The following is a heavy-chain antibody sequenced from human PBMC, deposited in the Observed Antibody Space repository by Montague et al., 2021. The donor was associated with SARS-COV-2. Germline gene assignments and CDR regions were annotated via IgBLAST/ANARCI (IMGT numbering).Heavy chain of an antibody. CDR2: ISDSGST. CDR3: AREQADERGDFDY. D-gene: IGHD3-16*01. V-gene: IGHV4-31*03. J-gene: IGHJ4*02. CDR1: GGSISSGDYY. Sequence: TLFLTCTVSGGSISSGDYYWTWIRQHPGKGLEWIGYISDSGSTYYNPSLKSRISMSADPSKNQFSLKVNSVTAADTAVYYCAREQADERGDFDYWGPGTLVTVSS.